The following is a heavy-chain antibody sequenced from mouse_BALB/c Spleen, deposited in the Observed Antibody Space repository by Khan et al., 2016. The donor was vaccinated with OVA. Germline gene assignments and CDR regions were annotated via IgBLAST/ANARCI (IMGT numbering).Heavy chain of an antibody. D-gene: IGHD2-1*01. CDR1: GCTFSSFV. CDR3: ANGNYGWFAY. CDR2: ISSAATYT. J-gene: IGHJ3*01. V-gene: IGHV5-9-1*01. Sequence: EVELVESGGVLLEPGGSLKLSCAASGCTFSSFVMSWVRQTPEKRLEWVATISSAATYTYYPDSVKGRFTISRDNAKNTLYLQMNSLRSDDTAIYYCANGNYGWFAYWGQGTLVTVST.